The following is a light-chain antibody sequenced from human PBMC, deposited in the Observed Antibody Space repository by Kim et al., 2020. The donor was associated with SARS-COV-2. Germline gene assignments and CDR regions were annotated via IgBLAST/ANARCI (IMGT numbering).Light chain of an antibody. V-gene: IGLV3-19*01. CDR3: NSRDSNDYVV. CDR1: SLRSYY. J-gene: IGLJ2*01. Sequence: VALGQTVRIRCQGDSLRSYYATWYQQKPGQAPKVVIYGKDNRPSGVPDRFSGSSSGNTAYLTITGTQAGDEADYYCNSRDSNDYVVFGGGTKVTVL. CDR2: GKD.